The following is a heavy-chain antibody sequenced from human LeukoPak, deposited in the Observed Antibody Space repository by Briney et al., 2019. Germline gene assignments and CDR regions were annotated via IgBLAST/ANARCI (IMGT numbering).Heavy chain of an antibody. CDR1: GFTFSSYS. V-gene: IGHV3-21*01. D-gene: IGHD4-17*01. CDR2: ISSSSSYI. J-gene: IGHJ6*02. Sequence: GGSLRLSCAASGFTFSSYSMNWVRQAPGKGLEWVSSISSSSSYIYYADSVKGRFTISRDNAKNSLYLQMNSLRAEDTAVYYCARDIGCPWPCLTTAYYYYGMDVWGQGTAVTVSS. CDR3: ARDIGCPWPCLTTAYYYYGMDV.